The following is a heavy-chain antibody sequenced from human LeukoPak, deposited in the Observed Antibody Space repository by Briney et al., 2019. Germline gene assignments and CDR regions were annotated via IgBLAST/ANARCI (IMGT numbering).Heavy chain of an antibody. CDR2: IIPIFGTA. CDR3: ARAYCSSTSCPHDAFDI. CDR1: GGTFSSYA. Sequence: SVKVSCRASGGTFSSYAISWVRQAPGQGLEWMGGIIPIFGTANYAQKFQGRVTITTDESTSTAYMELSSLRSEDTAVYYCARAYCSSTSCPHDAFDIWGQGTMVTVSP. J-gene: IGHJ3*02. D-gene: IGHD2-2*01. V-gene: IGHV1-69*05.